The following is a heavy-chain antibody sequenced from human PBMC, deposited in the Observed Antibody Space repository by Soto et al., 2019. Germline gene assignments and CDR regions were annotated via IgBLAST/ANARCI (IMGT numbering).Heavy chain of an antibody. V-gene: IGHV4-34*01. CDR2: INHSGAK. CDR3: ARDIAVAPYYYYYYGMDV. J-gene: IGHJ6*02. Sequence: SETLSLTCAVYGGSFSGYFWSWIRQPPGKGLEWIGEINHSGAKNYNPSLKSRVAISVDTSKNQFSLNLNSATAADTAVYYCARDIAVAPYYYYYYGMDVWGQGTTVTVSS. CDR1: GGSFSGYF. D-gene: IGHD6-19*01.